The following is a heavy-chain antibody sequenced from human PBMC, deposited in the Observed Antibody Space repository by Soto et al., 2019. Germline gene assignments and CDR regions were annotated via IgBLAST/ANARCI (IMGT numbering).Heavy chain of an antibody. J-gene: IGHJ6*02. CDR1: GYTFTKYC. D-gene: IGHD6-6*01. Sequence: ASVKVSCKASGYTFTKYCISWVRQAPGQGLEWMGWISAYNSNTEYAEKFQGRVTMTSDTSTTTAYLELRSLRSDDTALYYCARDMRQLAPYLYFGLDVWGQGTAVTVSS. CDR2: ISAYNSNT. CDR3: ARDMRQLAPYLYFGLDV. V-gene: IGHV1-18*01.